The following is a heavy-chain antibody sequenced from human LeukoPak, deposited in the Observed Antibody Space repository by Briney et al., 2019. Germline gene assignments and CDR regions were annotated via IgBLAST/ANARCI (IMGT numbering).Heavy chain of an antibody. J-gene: IGHJ4*02. CDR3: ARDDYGSGTPTIDY. CDR2: IGSSGSYM. Sequence: GGSLRLSCAASGFRFSAYAMNWVRQAPGKGLEWVSSIGSSGSYMYYGDSVKGRFTVSRDNAKNSLYLEMNSLRAEDTAVYFCARDDYGSGTPTIDYWSQGTLVSVAS. CDR1: GFRFSAYA. D-gene: IGHD3-16*01. V-gene: IGHV3-21*01.